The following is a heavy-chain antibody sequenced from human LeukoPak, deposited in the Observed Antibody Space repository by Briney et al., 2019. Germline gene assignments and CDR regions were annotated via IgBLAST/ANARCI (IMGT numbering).Heavy chain of an antibody. V-gene: IGHV4-39*07. CDR1: GDSMTTTSHF. CDR3: ARNRVMGAPNFDY. J-gene: IGHJ4*02. CDR2: IYYGGTT. Sequence: KPSETLSLTCTVSGDSMTTTSHFWDWIRQPPGKGLEWIGSIYYGGTTYYNPSLKSRVTISVDTSKNQFSLRLTSVTAADTAVYYCARNRVMGAPNFDYWGQGTLVTVFS. D-gene: IGHD1-26*01.